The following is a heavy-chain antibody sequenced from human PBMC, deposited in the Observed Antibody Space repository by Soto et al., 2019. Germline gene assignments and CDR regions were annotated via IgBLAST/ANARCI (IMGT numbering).Heavy chain of an antibody. CDR1: GYIFNNHW. Sequence: GESLKISCKASGYIFNNHWIGWVRQMPGKGLEWMGIIFPSDSDTRYSPSFQGQVTISADKSITTAYLQWSSLKASDTAKYYRARHPLIVSPLYVLDVWGQGTTVTVSS. CDR2: IFPSDSDT. CDR3: ARHPLIVSPLYVLDV. J-gene: IGHJ6*02. V-gene: IGHV5-51*01. D-gene: IGHD1-26*01.